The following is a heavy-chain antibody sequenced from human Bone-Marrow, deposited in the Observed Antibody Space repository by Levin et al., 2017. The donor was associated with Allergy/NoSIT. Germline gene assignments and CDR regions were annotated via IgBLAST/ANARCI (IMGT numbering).Heavy chain of an antibody. CDR1: GGSISSYY. J-gene: IGHJ4*02. V-gene: IGHV4-59*08. Sequence: SETLSLTCTVSGGSISSYYWSWIRQPPGKGLEWIGYIYYSGSTNYNPSLKSRVTISVDTSKNQFSLKLSSVTAADTAVYYCARHWGGSGWYFDYWGQGTLVTVSS. D-gene: IGHD6-19*01. CDR3: ARHWGGSGWYFDY. CDR2: IYYSGST.